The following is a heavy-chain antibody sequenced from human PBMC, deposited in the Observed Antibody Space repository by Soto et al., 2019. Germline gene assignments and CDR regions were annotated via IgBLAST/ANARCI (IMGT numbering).Heavy chain of an antibody. V-gene: IGHV1-18*01. J-gene: IGHJ6*02. D-gene: IGHD6-19*01. CDR2: ISGYNGNT. CDR1: GYTFSNYG. Sequence: QVQLVQSGAEVKKXGASVTVSCKTSGYTFSNYGINWVRQAPGQGLEWMGWISGYNGNTNYAQTVQGRVTMTTDTSTGTVYMELRSLKSDDTAIYYCSRFIMVGGWFDPNYYHGMDVWGQGTTVTVSS. CDR3: SRFIMVGGWFDPNYYHGMDV.